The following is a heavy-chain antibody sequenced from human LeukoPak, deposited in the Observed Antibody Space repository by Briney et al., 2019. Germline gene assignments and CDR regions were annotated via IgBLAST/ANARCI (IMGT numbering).Heavy chain of an antibody. CDR2: IYYSGST. J-gene: IGHJ3*02. Sequence: SETLSLTCTVSGGSISSHYWSWIRQPPGKGLEWIGYIYYSGSTNYNPSLKSRVTISVDTSKNQFSLKLSSVTAADTAVYYCAREMGYYDLWSGSGPIAFDIWGQGTMVTVSS. CDR3: AREMGYYDLWSGSGPIAFDI. CDR1: GGSISSHY. D-gene: IGHD3-3*01. V-gene: IGHV4-59*11.